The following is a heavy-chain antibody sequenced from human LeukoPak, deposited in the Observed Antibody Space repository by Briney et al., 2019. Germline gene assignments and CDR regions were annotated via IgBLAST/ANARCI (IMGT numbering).Heavy chain of an antibody. CDR1: GFTLSSYS. D-gene: IGHD5-12*01. V-gene: IGHV3-48*01. CDR3: ARLNYDLPYYYYMDV. CDR2: ISGGSSTI. J-gene: IGHJ6*03. Sequence: GGSLRLSCAASGFTLSSYSMHWVRQAPGKGLEWVSYISGGSSTIYYADSVRGRFTISRDNAKNSLYLQMNSLRAEDTAVYYSARLNYDLPYYYYMDVWGKGTTVTVSS.